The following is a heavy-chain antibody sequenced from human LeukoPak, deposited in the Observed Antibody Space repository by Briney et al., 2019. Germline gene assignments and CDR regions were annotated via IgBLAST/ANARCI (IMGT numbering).Heavy chain of an antibody. CDR2: IYWDDDK. CDR1: GFSLSTNGVG. J-gene: IGHJ4*02. CDR3: AHGGVTGTKY. D-gene: IGHD1-20*01. V-gene: IGHV2-5*02. Sequence: SGPTLVKPTQTLTLTCTFSGFSLSTNGVGVGWIRQPPGKALEWLALIYWDDDKRYSPSLKTRPSFTKDTSKNQVVLTMTNMGPVDTATYYCAHGGVTGTKYWGQGTLVTVSS.